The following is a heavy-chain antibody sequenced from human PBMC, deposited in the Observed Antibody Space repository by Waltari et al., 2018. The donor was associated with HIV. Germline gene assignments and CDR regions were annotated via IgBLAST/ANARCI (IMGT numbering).Heavy chain of an antibody. D-gene: IGHD3-16*01. J-gene: IGHJ4*02. V-gene: IGHV4-34*01. Sequence: QVQLQQWGAGLLKPSETLSLTCAVYGGSLSGYYWSWIRKRPGRGREWVGEINHIVTTNYHPSLKSRVTISVDTSKNQFSLNLTSVTAADTSVYYCARARRHRFYTVTFGGSLDYWGQGTQVTVSS. CDR3: ARARRHRFYTVTFGGSLDY. CDR1: GGSLSGYY. CDR2: INHIVTT.